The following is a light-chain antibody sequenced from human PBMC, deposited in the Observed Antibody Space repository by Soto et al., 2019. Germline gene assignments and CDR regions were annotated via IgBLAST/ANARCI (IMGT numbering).Light chain of an antibody. CDR2: GAS. V-gene: IGKV3-15*01. CDR3: QQYKSYSRT. CDR1: QSVGSN. J-gene: IGKJ1*01. Sequence: EIVMTQSPDTLSVSPGERATLSCRASQSVGSNLAWYQKKPGQAPRLLIFGASTRATGIPARFSGSGSGTEFTLTISSLQSEDFATYYCQQYKSYSRTFGQGTKVDIK.